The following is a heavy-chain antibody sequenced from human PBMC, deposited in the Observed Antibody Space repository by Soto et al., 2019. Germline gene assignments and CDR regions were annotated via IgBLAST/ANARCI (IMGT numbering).Heavy chain of an antibody. CDR3: AKSAPKRHYYDSSGYYFFY. CDR1: VFTFISYA. D-gene: IGHD3-22*01. CDR2: ISGSGGST. J-gene: IGHJ4*02. V-gene: IGHV3-23*01. Sequence: GWSLRPSCASSVFTFISYAMSWVRQAPGKGLEWVSAISGSGGSTYYADSVKGRFTISRDNSKNTLYLQMNSLRAEDTAVYYCAKSAPKRHYYDSSGYYFFYWGQGTLVTVSS.